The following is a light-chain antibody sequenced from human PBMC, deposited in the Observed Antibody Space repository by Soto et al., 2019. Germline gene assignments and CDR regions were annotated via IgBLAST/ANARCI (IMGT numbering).Light chain of an antibody. V-gene: IGKV1-5*03. CDR1: QTISSW. CDR3: QQYGSSPPT. CDR2: KAS. Sequence: DIQMTQSPSTLSGSVGDRVTITCRASQTISSWLAWYQQKPGKAPKLLIYKASTLKSGVPDRFSGSGSGTDFTLTINRLEPEDFALYYCQQYGSSPPTFGQGTKVDNK. J-gene: IGKJ1*01.